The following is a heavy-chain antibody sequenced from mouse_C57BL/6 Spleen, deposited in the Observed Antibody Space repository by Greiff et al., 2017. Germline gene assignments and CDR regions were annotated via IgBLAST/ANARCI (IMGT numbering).Heavy chain of an antibody. V-gene: IGHV5-4*01. CDR3: ARDYYGSSYEYFDV. Sequence: EVQLQESGGGLVKPGGSLKLSCAASGFTFSSYAMSWVRQTPEKRLEWVATISDGGSYTYYPDNVKGRFTISRDNAKNNLYLHMSHLKSEDTAMYYCARDYYGSSYEYFDVWGTGTTVTVSS. D-gene: IGHD1-1*01. J-gene: IGHJ1*03. CDR2: ISDGGSYT. CDR1: GFTFSSYA.